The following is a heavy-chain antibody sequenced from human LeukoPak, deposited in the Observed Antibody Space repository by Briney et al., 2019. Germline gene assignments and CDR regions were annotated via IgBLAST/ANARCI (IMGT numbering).Heavy chain of an antibody. V-gene: IGHV3-15*01. CDR2: IQSKTDGGTS. D-gene: IGHD1-26*01. J-gene: IGHJ4*02. CDR3: TTAPKWETQGTDY. Sequence: RGSLRLSCVASGFTFSNAWMNWVRQAPGKGPEWVGRIQSKTDGGTSDYGAPVKGRFTISRDDSKNTLYLQMNSLKTEDTAVYYCTTAPKWETQGTDYWGQGTLVTISS. CDR1: GFTFSNAW.